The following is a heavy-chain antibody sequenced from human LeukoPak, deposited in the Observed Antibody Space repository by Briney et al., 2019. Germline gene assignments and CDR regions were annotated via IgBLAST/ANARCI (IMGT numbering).Heavy chain of an antibody. CDR1: GGSFSGYY. D-gene: IGHD6-19*01. V-gene: IGHV4-34*01. CDR3: AREDSKQWRVGRWFDP. CDR2: INHSGST. J-gene: IGHJ5*02. Sequence: SETLSLTCAVYGGSFSGYYWSWIRQPPGKGLEWIGEINHSGSTNYNPSLKSRVTISVDTSKNQFSLKLSSVTAADTAVYYCAREDSKQWRVGRWFDPWGQGTLVTVSS.